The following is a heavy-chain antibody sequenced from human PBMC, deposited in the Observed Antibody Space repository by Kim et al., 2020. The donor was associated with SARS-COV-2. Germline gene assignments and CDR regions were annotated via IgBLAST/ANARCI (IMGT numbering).Heavy chain of an antibody. CDR1: GGSISSSSYY. CDR3: ARIRRGYSYGWDAFDI. V-gene: IGHV4-39*01. D-gene: IGHD5-18*01. J-gene: IGHJ3*02. Sequence: SETLSLTCTVSGGSISSSSYYWGWIRQPPGKGLEWIGSIYYSGSTYYNPSLKSRVTISVDTSKNQFSLKLSSVTAADTAVYYCARIRRGYSYGWDAFDIWGEGTMVTVSS. CDR2: IYYSGST.